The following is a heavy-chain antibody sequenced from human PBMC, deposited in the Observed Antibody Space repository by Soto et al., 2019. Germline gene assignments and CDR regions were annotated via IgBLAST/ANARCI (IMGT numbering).Heavy chain of an antibody. CDR3: ARDPSTINNLIGVWFAP. CDR2: IKPISDIT. D-gene: IGHD4-4*01. CDR1: GDTFGRFT. Sequence: QIRLVQSGAEVQKPGSSVRVSCKASGDTFGRFTINWVRQAPGQGLEWMGGIKPISDITNYAQRFQGRVTFTADASPSPVYLKLSSLKSEATAMYYCARDPSTINNLIGVWFAPGGQGTLVTVSS. J-gene: IGHJ5*02. V-gene: IGHV1-69*01.